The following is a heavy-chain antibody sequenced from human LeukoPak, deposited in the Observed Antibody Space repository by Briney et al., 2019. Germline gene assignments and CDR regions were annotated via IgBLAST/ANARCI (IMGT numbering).Heavy chain of an antibody. J-gene: IGHJ3*02. V-gene: IGHV4-39*01. CDR1: GGSISSSSYY. Sequence: SETLSLTCTVSGGSISSSSYYWGWIRQPPGKGLEWIGSIYYSGSTYYNPSLKSRVTISVDTSKNQFSLKLSPVTAADTAVYYCANYCSSSSCHIRHAFDIWGQGTMVTVSS. CDR2: IYYSGST. D-gene: IGHD2-2*02. CDR3: ANYCSSSSCHIRHAFDI.